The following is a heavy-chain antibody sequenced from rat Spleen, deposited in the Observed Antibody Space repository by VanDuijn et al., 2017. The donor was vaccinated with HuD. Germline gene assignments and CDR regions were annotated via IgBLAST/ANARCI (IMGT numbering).Heavy chain of an antibody. Sequence: EVQLVESGGGLVQPGRSMKLSCSASGFTFSDYGMAWVRQAPTKGLEWIASISTGGDIAYYRGSVKGRFTISRDDAKNTQYLQMDSLGSDDTATYYCTRHGGLRNWFAYWGQGTLVTVSS. V-gene: IGHV5S13*01. D-gene: IGHD1-11*01. J-gene: IGHJ3*01. CDR1: GFTFSDYG. CDR2: ISTGGDIA. CDR3: TRHGGLRNWFAY.